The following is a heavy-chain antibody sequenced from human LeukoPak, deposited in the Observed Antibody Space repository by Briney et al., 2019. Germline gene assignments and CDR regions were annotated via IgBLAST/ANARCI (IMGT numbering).Heavy chain of an antibody. V-gene: IGHV1-69*06. CDR2: IMPISGTA. J-gene: IGHJ4*02. Sequence: ASVKVSCKASGGTFSSYDISWVRQAPGQGLEWMGGIMPISGTANYAQKFQGRVTITADKPTNTAYMELSSLGSEDTAVYYCASGRTDIVVVPATLRNYYFDYWGQGTLVTVSS. CDR3: ASGRTDIVVVPATLRNYYFDY. D-gene: IGHD2-2*01. CDR1: GGTFSSYD.